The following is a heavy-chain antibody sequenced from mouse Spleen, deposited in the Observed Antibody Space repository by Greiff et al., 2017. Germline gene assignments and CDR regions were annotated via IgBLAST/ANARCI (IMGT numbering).Heavy chain of an antibody. CDR2: INPSNGRT. CDR3: ARKDYYGYDVLYAMDY. V-gene: IGHV1S81*02. J-gene: IGHJ4*01. CDR1: GYTFTSYW. Sequence: QVQLKESGAELVKPGASVKLSCKASGYTFTSYWMHWVKQRPGQGLEWIGEINPSNGRTNYNEKFKSKATLTVDKSSSTAYMQLSSLTSEDSAVYYCARKDYYGYDVLYAMDYWGQGTSVTVSS. D-gene: IGHD2-2*01.